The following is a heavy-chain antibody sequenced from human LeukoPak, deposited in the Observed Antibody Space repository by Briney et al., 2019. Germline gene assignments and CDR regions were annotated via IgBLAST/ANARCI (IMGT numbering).Heavy chain of an antibody. CDR2: INHSGST. V-gene: IGHV4-34*01. CDR1: GESFSGYY. Sequence: PSETLSLTCAVYGESFSGYYWSWIRQPPGKGLEWIGEINHSGSTNYNPSLKSRVSLSVDTSKNQFSLKLSSVTAADTAVYYCARVIGLSDYDFWSGYYNSDYYFDYWGQGTLVTVSS. D-gene: IGHD3-3*01. J-gene: IGHJ4*02. CDR3: ARVIGLSDYDFWSGYYNSDYYFDY.